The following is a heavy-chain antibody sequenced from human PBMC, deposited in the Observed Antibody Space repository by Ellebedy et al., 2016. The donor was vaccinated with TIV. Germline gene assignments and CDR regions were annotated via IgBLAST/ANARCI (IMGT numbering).Heavy chain of an antibody. J-gene: IGHJ5*02. Sequence: DSVKGRFTISRDNSKNTLYLQMNSLRAEDTAVYYCARDSSNPFYDMMGFDPWGQGTLVTVSS. V-gene: IGHV3-53*01. D-gene: IGHD3-9*01. CDR3: ARDSSNPFYDMMGFDP.